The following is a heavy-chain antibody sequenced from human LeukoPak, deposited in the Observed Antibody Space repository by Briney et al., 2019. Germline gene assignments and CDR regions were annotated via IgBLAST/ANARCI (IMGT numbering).Heavy chain of an antibody. CDR1: GYTFTGYY. Sequence: GASVKVSCKASGYTFTGYYMHWVRQAPGQGLEWMGWINPNSGGTNYAQKFQGRVTMTRDTSISTAYMELSRLRSDDTAVYYCARAVVPAAMGNDYRGQGTLVTVSS. CDR2: INPNSGGT. V-gene: IGHV1-2*02. J-gene: IGHJ4*02. CDR3: ARAVVPAAMGNDY. D-gene: IGHD2-2*01.